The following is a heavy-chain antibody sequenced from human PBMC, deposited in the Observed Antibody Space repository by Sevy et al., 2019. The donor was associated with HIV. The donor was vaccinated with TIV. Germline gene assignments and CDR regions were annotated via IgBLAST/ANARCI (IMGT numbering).Heavy chain of an antibody. CDR1: GFTFSDYY. D-gene: IGHD3-22*01. CDR2: ISGSGGST. J-gene: IGHJ4*02. V-gene: IGHV3-23*01. Sequence: GGSLRLSCAASGFTFSDYYMSWIRQAPGKGLEWVSAISGSGGSTYYADSVKGRFTISRDNSKNTLYLQMNSLRAEDTAVYYCAKESPGYNYDSSGSLDYWGQGTLVTVSS. CDR3: AKESPGYNYDSSGSLDY.